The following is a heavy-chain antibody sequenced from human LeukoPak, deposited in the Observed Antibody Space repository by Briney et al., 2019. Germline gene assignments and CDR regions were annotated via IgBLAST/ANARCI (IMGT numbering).Heavy chain of an antibody. CDR2: IKKDGSEK. CDR3: ARKAYGLDV. V-gene: IGHV3-7*03. CDR1: GFTFSSYW. Sequence: GGSLRLSCAPCGFTFSSYWMRWVRQTPGKGLEWVAHIKKDGSEKYYVDSVKGRFTISRDNAKNSLYLQMNSLRAEDTAVYYCARKAYGLDVWGKGTTVTVSS. J-gene: IGHJ6*04.